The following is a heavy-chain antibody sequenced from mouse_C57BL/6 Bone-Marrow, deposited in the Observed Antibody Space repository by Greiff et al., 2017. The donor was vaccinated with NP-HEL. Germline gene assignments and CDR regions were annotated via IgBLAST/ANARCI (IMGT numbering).Heavy chain of an antibody. Sequence: EVQLQQSGAELVRPGASVKLSCTASGFNIKDDYMHWVKQRPEQGLEWIGWIDPENGDTEYASKFQGKATITADTSSNPAYLQLRSLTYEDTAVYYCTTFEGGFAYWGQGTLVTVSA. J-gene: IGHJ3*01. CDR3: TTFEGGFAY. CDR2: IDPENGDT. V-gene: IGHV14-4*01. CDR1: GFNIKDDY.